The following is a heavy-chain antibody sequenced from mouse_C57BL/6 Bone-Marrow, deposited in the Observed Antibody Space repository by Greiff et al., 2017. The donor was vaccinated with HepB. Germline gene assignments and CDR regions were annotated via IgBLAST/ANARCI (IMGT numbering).Heavy chain of an antibody. V-gene: IGHV1-69*01. CDR2: IDPSDSYT. Sequence: QVHVKQPGAELVMPGASVKLSCKASGYTFTSYWMHWVKQRPGQGLEWIGEIDPSDSYTNYNQKFKGKSTLTVDKSSSTAYMQLSSLTSEDSAVYYCARWDYGSSDWYFDVWGTGTTVTVTS. CDR3: ARWDYGSSDWYFDV. CDR1: GYTFTSYW. D-gene: IGHD1-1*01. J-gene: IGHJ1*03.